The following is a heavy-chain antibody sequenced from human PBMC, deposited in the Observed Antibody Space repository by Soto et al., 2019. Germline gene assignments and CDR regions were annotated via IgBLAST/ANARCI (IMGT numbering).Heavy chain of an antibody. CDR2: ISAYNGNT. Sequence: GASLKVSCKASGYTFTSYGISWVRQAPGQGLEWMGWISAYNGNTNYAQKLQGRVTMTTDTSTSTAYMELRSLRSDDTAVYYCARARYCSSTSCSGGAFDIWGQGTMVTVSS. CDR1: GYTFTSYG. J-gene: IGHJ3*02. CDR3: ARARYCSSTSCSGGAFDI. D-gene: IGHD2-2*01. V-gene: IGHV1-18*01.